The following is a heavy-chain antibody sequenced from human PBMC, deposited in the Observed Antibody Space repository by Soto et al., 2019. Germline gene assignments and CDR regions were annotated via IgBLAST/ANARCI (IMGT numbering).Heavy chain of an antibody. CDR1: GGSFSGYY. Sequence: PSETLSLTCAAYGGSFSGYYWSWIRQPPGKGLEWIGEINHSGSTNYNPSLKSRVTISVDTSRNQFSLKLSSVTAADTAVYYCARTRITIFGVVITHYYYGMDVWGQGTTVTVS. D-gene: IGHD3-3*01. CDR3: ARTRITIFGVVITHYYYGMDV. J-gene: IGHJ6*02. CDR2: INHSGST. V-gene: IGHV4-34*01.